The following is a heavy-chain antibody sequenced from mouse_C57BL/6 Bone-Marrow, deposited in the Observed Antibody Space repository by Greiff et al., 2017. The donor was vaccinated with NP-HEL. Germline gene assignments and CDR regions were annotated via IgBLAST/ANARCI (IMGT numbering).Heavy chain of an antibody. CDR1: GYTFISYW. V-gene: IGHV1-64*01. J-gene: IGHJ4*01. Sequence: QVQLQQPGAELVKPGASVKLSCKASGYTFISYWMHWVKQRPGQGLEWIGMIHPNSGSTNYNEKFKSKATLTVDKSSSTAYMQLSSLTSEDSAVYYCARLGYYYAMDYWGQGTSVTVSS. CDR3: ARLGYYYAMDY. CDR2: IHPNSGST. D-gene: IGHD4-1*01.